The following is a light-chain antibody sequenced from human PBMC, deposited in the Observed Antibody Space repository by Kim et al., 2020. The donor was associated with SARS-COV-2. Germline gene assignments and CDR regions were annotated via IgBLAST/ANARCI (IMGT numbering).Light chain of an antibody. J-gene: IGLJ3*02. CDR3: QVWDNNTWV. V-gene: IGLV3-9*01. Sequence: SYELTQPLSVSVALGQTASITCGGDNIGSKHVNWYQQKAGQAPVLVIYRDSSRPAEIPERFSGSNSGNTATLTVSRAQAGDEADYYCQVWDNNTWVFGAG. CDR1: NIGSKH. CDR2: RDS.